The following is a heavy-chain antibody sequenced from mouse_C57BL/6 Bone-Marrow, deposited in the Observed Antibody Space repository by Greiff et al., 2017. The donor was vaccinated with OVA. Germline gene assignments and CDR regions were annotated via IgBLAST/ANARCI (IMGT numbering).Heavy chain of an antibody. CDR3: AILVGWALPWFAY. CDR2: IHPSDSDT. Sequence: QVQLKQPGAELVKPGASVKVSCKASGYTFTSYWMHWVKQRPGQGLEWIGRIHPSDSDTNYNQKFKGKATLTVDKSSSTAYMQLSSLTSEDSAVYYCAILVGWALPWFAYWGQGTLVTVSA. J-gene: IGHJ3*01. D-gene: IGHD1-1*02. CDR1: GYTFTSYW. V-gene: IGHV1-74*01.